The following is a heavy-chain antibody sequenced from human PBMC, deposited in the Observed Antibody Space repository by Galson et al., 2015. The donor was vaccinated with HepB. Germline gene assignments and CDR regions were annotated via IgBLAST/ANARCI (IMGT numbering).Heavy chain of an antibody. D-gene: IGHD6-19*01. V-gene: IGHV1-69*13. CDR3: ARERIAVAGNGGWFDP. Sequence: SVKVSCKASGGTFSSYAISWVRQAPGQGLEWMGGIIPIFGTANYAQKFQGRVTITADESTSTAYMELSSLRSEDTAVYYCARERIAVAGNGGWFDPWGQGTLVTVSS. CDR1: GGTFSSYA. CDR2: IIPIFGTA. J-gene: IGHJ5*02.